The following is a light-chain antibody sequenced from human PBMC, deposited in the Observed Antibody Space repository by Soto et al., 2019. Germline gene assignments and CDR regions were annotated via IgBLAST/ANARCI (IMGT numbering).Light chain of an antibody. CDR3: QQRYTLIT. CDR2: GAS. V-gene: IGKV3-20*01. CDR1: QSVSSSY. J-gene: IGKJ3*01. Sequence: EIVLTQSPGTLSLSPGERATLSCRASQSVSSSYLAWYQQKPGQAPRLLIYGASKRATGIPARFSGSGSGTDFTLTISSLEPEDFAVYYCQQRYTLITFGPGTKVDIK.